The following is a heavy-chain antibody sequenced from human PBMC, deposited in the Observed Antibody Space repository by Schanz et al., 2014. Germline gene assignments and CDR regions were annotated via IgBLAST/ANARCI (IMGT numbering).Heavy chain of an antibody. CDR3: ARGGDYIVVLVAVTREYYYHAMDV. V-gene: IGHV1-69*04. D-gene: IGHD2-15*01. J-gene: IGHJ6*02. CDR1: GGTFVTFF. CDR2: ISPLLGVA. Sequence: QVHLVQSGAEVKEPGSSVKVSCKPSGGTFVTFFFTWVRQAPGQGPQWMGRISPLLGVANYAQEFQGRLTITADTSTSTAYMELSSLRSDDTAVYYCARGGDYIVVLVAVTREYYYHAMDVWGQGTTVTVSS.